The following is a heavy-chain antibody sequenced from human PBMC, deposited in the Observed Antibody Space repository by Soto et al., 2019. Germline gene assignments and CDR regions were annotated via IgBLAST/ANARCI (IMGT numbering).Heavy chain of an antibody. CDR2: ISGSGGST. V-gene: IGHV3-23*01. CDR1: GFTFSSYA. CDR3: ANLGTGILMVYPDAFDI. J-gene: IGHJ3*02. Sequence: GGSLRLSCAASGFTFSSYAMSWVRQAPGKGLEWVSAISGSGGSTYYADSVKDRFTISRDNSKNTLYLPMNSLRAEDTAVYYCANLGTGILMVYPDAFDIWGQGTMVTVSS. D-gene: IGHD2-8*01.